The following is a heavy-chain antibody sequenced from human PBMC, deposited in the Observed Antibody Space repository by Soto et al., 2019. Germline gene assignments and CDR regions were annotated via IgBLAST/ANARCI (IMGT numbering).Heavy chain of an antibody. CDR1: GFTFSSYA. Sequence: EVQLLESGGGLVQPGGSLRLSCAASGFTFSSYAMSWVRQAPGKGLEWVSAISGSGGSTYYADSVKGRFTISRDNSKNTLYLQMNSLRAEDTAVYYCAKPLYDPYCSGGSCYVDAFDIWGQGTMVTVSS. V-gene: IGHV3-23*01. CDR2: ISGSGGST. CDR3: AKPLYDPYCSGGSCYVDAFDI. J-gene: IGHJ3*02. D-gene: IGHD2-15*01.